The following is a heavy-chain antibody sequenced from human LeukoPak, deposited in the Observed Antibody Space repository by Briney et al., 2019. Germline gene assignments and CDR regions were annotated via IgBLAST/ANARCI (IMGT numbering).Heavy chain of an antibody. CDR3: ARRRGITMVRGSTHDY. CDR2: IYTSGST. Sequence: KASETLSLTCTVSGVSISSYYWSWIRQPAGKGLEWIGRIYTSGSTNYNPSLKSRVTMSVDTSKNQFSLKLSSVTAADTAVYYCARRRGITMVRGSTHDYWGQGTLVTVSS. J-gene: IGHJ4*02. D-gene: IGHD3-10*01. V-gene: IGHV4-4*07. CDR1: GVSISSYY.